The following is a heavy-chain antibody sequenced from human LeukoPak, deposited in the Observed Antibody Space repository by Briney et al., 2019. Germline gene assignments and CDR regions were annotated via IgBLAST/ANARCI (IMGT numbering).Heavy chain of an antibody. CDR1: GGSISSGGYY. J-gene: IGHJ3*02. D-gene: IGHD1-26*01. V-gene: IGHV4-31*03. Sequence: NPSETLSLTCTVSGGSISSGGYYWSWIRQHPGKGLGWIGYIYYSGSTYYNPSLESRVTISVDTSMTQFSLRLTSVTAADTAVYFCARDIGIYPHVAFDIWGQGTLVTVSS. CDR2: IYYSGST. CDR3: ARDIGIYPHVAFDI.